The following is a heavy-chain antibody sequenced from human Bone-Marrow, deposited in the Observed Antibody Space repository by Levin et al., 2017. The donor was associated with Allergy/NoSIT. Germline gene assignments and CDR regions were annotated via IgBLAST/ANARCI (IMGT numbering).Heavy chain of an antibody. CDR2: ISDSGTTI. CDR1: GFTFSDYY. D-gene: IGHD1-1*01. J-gene: IGHJ5*02. Sequence: GESLKISCAASGFTFSDYYMSWIRQAPGKGLEWISYISDSGTTIYYADSVQGRFTISRDNTKNSLYLQMNSLRAEDTAIYYCARDPRRGGWNPNWFDPWGQGTLVTVSS. V-gene: IGHV3-11*01. CDR3: ARDPRRGGWNPNWFDP.